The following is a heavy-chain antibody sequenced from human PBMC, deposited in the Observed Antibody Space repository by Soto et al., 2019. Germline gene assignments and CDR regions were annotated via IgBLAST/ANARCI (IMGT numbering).Heavy chain of an antibody. CDR1: GGTFRNTA. V-gene: IGHV1-69*01. D-gene: IGHD5-18*01. CDR3: ATPAEPLDTAMLKGLAH. CDR2: IIPIFGAP. Sequence: QVQLVQSGAEVKKPGSSVKVSCKASGGTFRNTAFIWVRQSPGQGLEWMGGIIPIFGAPNYAQKFQGRLMIRADDSASKAYMELNTLTSEDTAVYYCATPAEPLDTAMLKGLAHWGQGTLVTVSS. J-gene: IGHJ4*02.